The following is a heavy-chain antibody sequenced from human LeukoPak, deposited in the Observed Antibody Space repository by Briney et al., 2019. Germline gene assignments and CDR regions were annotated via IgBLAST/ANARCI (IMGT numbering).Heavy chain of an antibody. CDR2: ISSSCSYI. D-gene: IGHD3-10*02. CDR1: ALTFSSYS. Sequence: GRSLTLSCPPSALTFSSYSTNWVSLAPGEGMGWVSVISSSCSYIYYADSLKDRFTISRDNAKNSLYLQANSLRAEDTAVYYCARVMFDSSDYMDLWGKGTTVTVSS. CDR3: ARVMFDSSDYMDL. V-gene: IGHV3-21*01. J-gene: IGHJ6*03.